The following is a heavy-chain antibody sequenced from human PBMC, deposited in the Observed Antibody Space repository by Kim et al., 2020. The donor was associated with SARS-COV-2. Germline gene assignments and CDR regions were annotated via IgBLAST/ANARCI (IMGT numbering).Heavy chain of an antibody. D-gene: IGHD2-2*01. CDR1: GFTFSSYS. Sequence: GGSLRLSCAASGFTFSSYSMNWVRQAPGKGLEWVSSISSSSSYIYYADSVKGRFTISRDNAKNSLYLQMNSLRAEDTAVYYCARDHPLYCSSTSCYGMGAFDIWGQGTMVTVSS. CDR3: ARDHPLYCSSTSCYGMGAFDI. J-gene: IGHJ3*02. CDR2: ISSSSSYI. V-gene: IGHV3-21*01.